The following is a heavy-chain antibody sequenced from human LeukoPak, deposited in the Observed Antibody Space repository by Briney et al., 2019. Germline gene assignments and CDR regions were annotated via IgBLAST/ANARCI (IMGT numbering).Heavy chain of an antibody. V-gene: IGHV4-38-2*01. J-gene: IGHJ4*02. Sequence: PSETLSLTCAVSGYSISSGYYWGWSRQPPGEGLEGFGSIYHSGSTYYNPSLKSRVTISVHTSKNQFSLKLSSVTAADTAVYYCARHDCSGGSCYHIDYWGQGTLVTVSS. CDR3: ARHDCSGGSCYHIDY. D-gene: IGHD2-15*01. CDR2: IYHSGST. CDR1: GYSISSGYY.